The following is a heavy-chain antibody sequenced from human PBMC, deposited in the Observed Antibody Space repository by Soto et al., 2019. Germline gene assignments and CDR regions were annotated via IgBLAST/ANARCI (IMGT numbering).Heavy chain of an antibody. CDR3: AKSPTMVRGLIFDY. J-gene: IGHJ4*02. D-gene: IGHD3-10*01. V-gene: IGHV3-23*01. CDR2: IRGSGDNT. CDR1: GFTFSSYS. Sequence: EVQLLESGGGLVQPGGSLRLSCAASGFTFSSYSLSWVRQAPGKGLDWVSAIRGSGDNTYYADSVKGRFTISRDNTKNTLYLPMNSLGAEDTGVYYCAKSPTMVRGLIFDYWGQGALVTVSS.